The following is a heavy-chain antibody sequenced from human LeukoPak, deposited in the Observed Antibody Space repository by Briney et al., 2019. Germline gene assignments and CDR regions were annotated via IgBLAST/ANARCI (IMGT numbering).Heavy chain of an antibody. Sequence: ASVKVSCKASGYTFTSYGISWVRQAPGQGLEWMGWISAYNGNTNYSQKLQGRVNITKCKATSTAYMELRSLRSDDTAVFYCARHPAGLNAFDIWGQGTMVTVSS. CDR2: ISAYNGNT. CDR3: ARHPAGLNAFDI. CDR1: GYTFTSYG. V-gene: IGHV1-18*01. D-gene: IGHD2-8*01. J-gene: IGHJ3*02.